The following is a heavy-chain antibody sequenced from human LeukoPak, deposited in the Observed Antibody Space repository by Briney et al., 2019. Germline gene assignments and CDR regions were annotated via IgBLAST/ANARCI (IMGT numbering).Heavy chain of an antibody. V-gene: IGHV4-59*01. CDR3: ARVRLGALTSYYMDV. D-gene: IGHD3-10*01. J-gene: IGHJ6*03. CDR2: IYYSGST. Sequence: SETLSLTCTVSGGSLSSYYWSWIRQPPGKGLEWIGYIYYSGSTNYNPSLKSRVTISVDTSKNQFSLKLSSVTAADTAVYYCARVRLGALTSYYMDVWGKGTTVTISS. CDR1: GGSLSSYY.